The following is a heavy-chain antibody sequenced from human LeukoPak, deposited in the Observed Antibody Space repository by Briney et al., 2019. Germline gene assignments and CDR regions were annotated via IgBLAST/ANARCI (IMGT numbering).Heavy chain of an antibody. CDR1: GLTFSSYS. V-gene: IGHV3-48*01. CDR2: ISSSSSTI. J-gene: IGHJ3*02. CDR3: VKEHVDRAFTRSFEI. D-gene: IGHD3-10*01. Sequence: GGSLRLSCAASGLTFSSYSMNWVRQAPGKGLEWVSYISSSSSTIYYADSVKGRFTVSRDNPKNTLYLQMNSLRAEDTAVYYCVKEHVDRAFTRSFEIWGQGTVVTVSS.